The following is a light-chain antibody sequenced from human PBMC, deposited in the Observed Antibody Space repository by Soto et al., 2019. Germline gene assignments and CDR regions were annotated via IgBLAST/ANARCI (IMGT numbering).Light chain of an antibody. V-gene: IGKV1-5*03. CDR1: QSISSW. Sequence: DIQMTQSPSTLSASVGDRVTITCRASQSISSWLAWYQQKPGKAPRLLIHKSFSLESGVPSRFSGSGSGTEFTLTISSLQPDDFATYYCQQYISYWTFGQGTKVEI. CDR2: KSF. J-gene: IGKJ1*01. CDR3: QQYISYWT.